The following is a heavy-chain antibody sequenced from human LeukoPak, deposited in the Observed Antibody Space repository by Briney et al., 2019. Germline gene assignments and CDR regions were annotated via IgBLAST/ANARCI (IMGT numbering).Heavy chain of an antibody. CDR1: GYTFTAYY. D-gene: IGHD3-16*01. Sequence: GASVKVSCKASGYTFTAYYLHWVRQAPGQGLEWMGWIDPNSGGTNYAQKFQGRVTMTRDTSISTAYMELSRLRSDDTAVYYCAREPLPGHPWADYWGQGTLVTVSS. V-gene: IGHV1-2*02. J-gene: IGHJ4*02. CDR2: IDPNSGGT. CDR3: AREPLPGHPWADY.